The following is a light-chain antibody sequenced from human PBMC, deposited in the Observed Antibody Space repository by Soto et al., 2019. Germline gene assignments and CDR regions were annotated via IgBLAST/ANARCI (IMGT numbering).Light chain of an antibody. Sequence: QSALTQPASVSGSPGQSITISCTGTSSDVGGYNYVSWFQQSPGKAPKVMIYEVTNRPSGVSNRFSGSKSDNTASLTISGLQAEDEADYYCSSYTSSNTLIFGGGTKVTVL. CDR2: EVT. J-gene: IGLJ2*01. CDR3: SSYTSSNTLI. V-gene: IGLV2-14*01. CDR1: SSDVGGYNY.